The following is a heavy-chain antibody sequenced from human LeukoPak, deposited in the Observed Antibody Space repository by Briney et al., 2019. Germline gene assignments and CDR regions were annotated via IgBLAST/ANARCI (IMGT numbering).Heavy chain of an antibody. V-gene: IGHV4-59*08. D-gene: IGHD2/OR15-2a*01. J-gene: IGHJ6*02. CDR3: ASRPDYLDYYYGMDV. CDR1: GGSISSYY. CDR2: IYYSGST. Sequence: SETLSLTRTVSGGSISSYYWSWIRQPPGKGLEWIGYIYYSGSTNYNPSLKSRVTISVDTSKNQFSLKLSSVTAADTAVYYCASRPDYLDYYYGMDVWGQGTTVTVSS.